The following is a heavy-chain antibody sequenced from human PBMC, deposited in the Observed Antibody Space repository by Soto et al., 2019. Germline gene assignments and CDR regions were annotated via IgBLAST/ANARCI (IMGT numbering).Heavy chain of an antibody. CDR3: ARERGDGGSWYGMDV. Sequence: QVQLQESGPGLVKPSQTLSLTCTVSGGSISSGDYYWSWIRQPPGKGLEWIGYIYYSGSTYYNPSLKSRLTIAVDTSKNQFSQKLSSVTAADTAVYYCARERGDGGSWYGMDVWGQGTTVTVSS. V-gene: IGHV4-30-4*01. J-gene: IGHJ6*02. CDR1: GGSISSGDYY. D-gene: IGHD6-13*01. CDR2: IYYSGST.